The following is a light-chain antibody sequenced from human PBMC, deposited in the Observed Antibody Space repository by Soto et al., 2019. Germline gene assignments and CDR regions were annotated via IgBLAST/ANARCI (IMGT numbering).Light chain of an antibody. V-gene: IGKV3-11*01. J-gene: IGKJ4*01. CDR3: QQRSNWPLT. CDR1: QSVSSY. CDR2: DAS. Sequence: EIVFTLSACAVSLSPGERATLSCRASQSVSSYLAWYQQKPGQAPRLLIYDASNRATGIPARFSGSGSGTDFTLTISSLEPEDFAVYYCQQRSNWPLTFGGGTKVDIK.